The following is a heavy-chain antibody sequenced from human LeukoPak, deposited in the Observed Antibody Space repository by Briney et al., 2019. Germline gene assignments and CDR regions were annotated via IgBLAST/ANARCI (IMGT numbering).Heavy chain of an antibody. J-gene: IGHJ4*02. D-gene: IGHD6-19*01. Sequence: PSETLSLTCTVPGGSISSYYWSWIRQPPGKGLEWIGYIYYSGSTNYNPSLKSRVTISVDTSKNQFSLKLSSVTAADTAVYYCARSPQWLLFDYWGQGTLVTVSS. CDR1: GGSISSYY. CDR3: ARSPQWLLFDY. CDR2: IYYSGST. V-gene: IGHV4-59*01.